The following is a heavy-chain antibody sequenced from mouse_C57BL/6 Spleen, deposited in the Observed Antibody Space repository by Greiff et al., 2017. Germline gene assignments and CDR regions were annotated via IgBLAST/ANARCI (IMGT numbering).Heavy chain of an antibody. Sequence: QVQLKQPGAELVMPGASVKLSCKASGYTFTSYWMHWVKQRPGQGLEWIGEIDPSDSYTNYNQKFKGKSTLTVDKSSSTAYMQLSSLTSEDSAVYYCARSKDSSGYEAWFAYWGQGTLVTVSA. CDR3: ARSKDSSGYEAWFAY. CDR2: IDPSDSYT. D-gene: IGHD3-2*02. CDR1: GYTFTSYW. V-gene: IGHV1-69*01. J-gene: IGHJ3*01.